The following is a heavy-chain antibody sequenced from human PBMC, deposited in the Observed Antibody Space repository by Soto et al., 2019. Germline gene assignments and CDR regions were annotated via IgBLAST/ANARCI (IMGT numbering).Heavy chain of an antibody. J-gene: IGHJ6*02. V-gene: IGHV3-48*03. D-gene: IGHD2-15*01. CDR3: ARYCSGGTCNDGNMDV. CDR2: ISSSGGTT. CDR1: GITFSNYE. Sequence: GGSLRLSCAASGITFSNYEMNWVRQAPGRGLEWVSYISSSGGTTYYAGSVKGRFTISRDNAKSSLYLQMNSLRAEDTAVYYCARYCSGGTCNDGNMDVWGQGTTVTVSS.